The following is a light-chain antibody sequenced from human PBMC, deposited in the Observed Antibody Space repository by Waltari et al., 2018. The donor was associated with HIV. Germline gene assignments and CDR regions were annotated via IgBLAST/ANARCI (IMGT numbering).Light chain of an antibody. CDR2: VTN. J-gene: IGLJ3*02. CDR1: RVRTYY. V-gene: IGLV3-19*01. Sequence: SSELTQDPAVSVALGQTVRNTCQGERVRTYYAGWYQQKPGQAPVLVFYVTNNRPSGIPDRFSGSTSGDTASLTITGAQAEDEADYYCNSRDDIGHWFFGAGTKVTVL. CDR3: NSRDDIGHWF.